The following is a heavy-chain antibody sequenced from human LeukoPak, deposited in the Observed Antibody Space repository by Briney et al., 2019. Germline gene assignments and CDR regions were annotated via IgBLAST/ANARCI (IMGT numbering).Heavy chain of an antibody. D-gene: IGHD1-26*01. CDR3: ARDYTGGFDI. Sequence: SETLSLTCTVSGGSISSYYWSWIRQPPGKGLEWIGDIYYSGSTYYNPSLKSRVTISVDTSKNQFSLKLSSVTAADTAVYYCARDYTGGFDIWGQGTMVTVSS. CDR1: GGSISSYY. CDR2: IYYSGST. V-gene: IGHV4-59*01. J-gene: IGHJ3*02.